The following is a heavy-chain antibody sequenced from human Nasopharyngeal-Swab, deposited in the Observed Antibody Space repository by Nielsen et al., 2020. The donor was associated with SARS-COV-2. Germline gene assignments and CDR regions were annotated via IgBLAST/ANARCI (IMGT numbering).Heavy chain of an antibody. CDR2: ISSSGTDI. J-gene: IGHJ6*02. D-gene: IGHD5-18*01. CDR3: TRDNRLQLWLRFYGLDV. Sequence: GGSLRLSCAASGFTFTSYPMNWVRQAPGKGLEWVSSISSSGTDISYTDSVKGRFTISRDSAKKSLYLQMNSPGAEDTAVYYCTRDNRLQLWLRFYGLDVWGQGTTVTVSS. CDR1: GFTFTSYP. V-gene: IGHV3-21*01.